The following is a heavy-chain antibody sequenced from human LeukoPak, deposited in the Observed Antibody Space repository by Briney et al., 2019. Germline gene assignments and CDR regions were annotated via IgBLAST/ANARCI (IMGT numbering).Heavy chain of an antibody. D-gene: IGHD6-13*01. CDR2: IYSIPAGGTT. Sequence: WVRQAPGKGLEWIGRIYSIPAGGTTDYAAPVKGRFTISRDDSKNTLYLQMNSLKTEDTAVYYCTTVLSIAAAGMWGQGTLVTVSS. V-gene: IGHV3-15*01. CDR3: TTVLSIAAAGM. J-gene: IGHJ4*02.